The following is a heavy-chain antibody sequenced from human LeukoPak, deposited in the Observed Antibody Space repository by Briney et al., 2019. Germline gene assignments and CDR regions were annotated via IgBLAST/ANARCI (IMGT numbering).Heavy chain of an antibody. D-gene: IGHD1-26*01. CDR3: ARGAYSGSYYDYYYYGMDV. CDR2: IIPIFGTA. Sequence: ASVKVSCKASGGTFSSYAISWVRQAPGQGLEWMGGIIPIFGTANYAQKFQGRVTITADESTSTAYMELSSLRSEDTAVYYCARGAYSGSYYDYYYYGMDVWGQGTTVTVSS. V-gene: IGHV1-69*13. CDR1: GGTFSSYA. J-gene: IGHJ6*02.